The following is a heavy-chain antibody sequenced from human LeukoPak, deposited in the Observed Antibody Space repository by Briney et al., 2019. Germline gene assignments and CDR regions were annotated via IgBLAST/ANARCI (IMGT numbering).Heavy chain of an antibody. V-gene: IGHV3-30*18. CDR1: GFTFSSYG. J-gene: IGHJ4*02. CDR3: AKEGTSLYFDY. CDR2: ISYDGSNK. Sequence: GGSLRLSCAASGFTFSSYGMHWVRQAPGKGLEWVAVISYDGSNKYYADSVKGRFTISRDNSKNTLYLQMNSLRAEDTAVYYCAKEGTSLYFDYWGQGTLVTVSS. D-gene: IGHD1-1*01.